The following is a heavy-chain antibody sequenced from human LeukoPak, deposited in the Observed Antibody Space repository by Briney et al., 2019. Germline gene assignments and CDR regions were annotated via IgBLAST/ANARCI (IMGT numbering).Heavy chain of an antibody. Sequence: PGGSLRLSCAASGFTFSSYAMHWVRQAPGKGLEWEAVISYDGSNKYYADSVKGRFTISRDNSKNTLYLQMNSLRAEDTAVYYCARDSPNPTWYYYYYMDVWGKGTTVTVSS. V-gene: IGHV3-30*01. CDR1: GFTFSSYA. CDR2: ISYDGSNK. J-gene: IGHJ6*03. CDR3: ARDSPNPTWYYYYYMDV.